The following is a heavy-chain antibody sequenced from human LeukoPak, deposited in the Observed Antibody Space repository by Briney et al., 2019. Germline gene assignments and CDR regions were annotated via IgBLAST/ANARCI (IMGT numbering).Heavy chain of an antibody. Sequence: GVSLRLSCAASGFTFSSYGIHWVRQAPGKGLEWVSFISYDGGNTHYADSVKGRFTFSRDNSKNTVYLQMSSLRAEDTAVYYCAKDHPPYGDYYYGMDVWGQGTTVTVSS. D-gene: IGHD4-17*01. CDR2: ISYDGGNT. J-gene: IGHJ6*02. V-gene: IGHV3-30*18. CDR1: GFTFSSYG. CDR3: AKDHPPYGDYYYGMDV.